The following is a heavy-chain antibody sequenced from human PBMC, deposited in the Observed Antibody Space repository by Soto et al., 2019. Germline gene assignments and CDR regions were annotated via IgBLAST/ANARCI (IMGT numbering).Heavy chain of an antibody. V-gene: IGHV1-69*13. J-gene: IGHJ6*02. Sequence: SVKVSCKASGGTFSSYAISWVRQAPGQGLEWMGGIIPIFGTANYAQKFQGRVTITADESTSTAYMELSSLRSEDTVVYYCARASRYYGSGSYPYYYYGMDVWGQGTTVTVSS. CDR2: IIPIFGTA. D-gene: IGHD3-10*01. CDR3: ARASRYYGSGSYPYYYYGMDV. CDR1: GGTFSSYA.